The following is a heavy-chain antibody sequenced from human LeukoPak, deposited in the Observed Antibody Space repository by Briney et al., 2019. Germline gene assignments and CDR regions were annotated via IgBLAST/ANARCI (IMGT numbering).Heavy chain of an antibody. V-gene: IGHV3-7*03. CDR2: IREDGIEK. Sequence: PGGSLRLSCAASEFTFSRYWMTWARQAPGKGLEWVANIREDGIEKYYVDSVKGRFTISRDNAKNSLYLQMNSLRAEDTAVYYCARALQLGICYSRYFDHWGQGTLVTVSS. D-gene: IGHD2-15*01. CDR1: EFTFSRYW. J-gene: IGHJ4*02. CDR3: ARALQLGICYSRYFDH.